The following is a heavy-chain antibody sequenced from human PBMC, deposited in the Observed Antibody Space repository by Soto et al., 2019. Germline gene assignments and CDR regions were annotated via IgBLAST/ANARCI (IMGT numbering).Heavy chain of an antibody. CDR2: VNPNSGGT. CDR3: ATQRDYGDYGAFDY. D-gene: IGHD4-17*01. CDR1: GYTFTGYY. V-gene: IGHV1-2*04. J-gene: IGHJ4*02. Sequence: QVQLVQSGAEVKKPGASVKVSCKASGYTFTGYYMHWVRQAPGQGLEWMGWVNPNSGGTNYAQKFKGWVTMTRDTSISTAYMELSRLRSDDTAVYYCATQRDYGDYGAFDYWGQGTLVTVSS.